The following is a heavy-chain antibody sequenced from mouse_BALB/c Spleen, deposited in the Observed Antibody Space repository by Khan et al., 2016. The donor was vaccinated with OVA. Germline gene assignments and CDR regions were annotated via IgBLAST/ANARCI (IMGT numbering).Heavy chain of an antibody. V-gene: IGHV3-8*02. J-gene: IGHJ3*01. CDR2: IIYSGST. CDR3: ARSTYKCAMVY. CDR1: GDSITSGY. Sequence: EVQLQESGPSLVKPSQTLSLTCSVTGDSITSGYWCWIRKSPGNKLEYMGYIIYSGSTYYNPSPKSRISITRHTSKNQFYLQLNSVTPEETASYDCARSTYKCAMVYWGQGTLVTVSA. D-gene: IGHD1-1*02.